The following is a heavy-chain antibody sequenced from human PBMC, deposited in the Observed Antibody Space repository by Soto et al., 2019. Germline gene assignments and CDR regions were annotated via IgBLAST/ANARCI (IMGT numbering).Heavy chain of an antibody. D-gene: IGHD5-18*01. J-gene: IGHJ4*02. CDR2: ISSSSSYI. Sequence: PGGSLRLSCAASGFTFSSYSMNWVRQAPGKGLEWVSSISSSSSYIYYADSVKGRFTISRDNAKNSLYLQMNSLRAEDTAVYYCARSVGITGYPVPFDYWGQGTLVTVSS. CDR3: ARSVGITGYPVPFDY. CDR1: GFTFSSYS. V-gene: IGHV3-21*01.